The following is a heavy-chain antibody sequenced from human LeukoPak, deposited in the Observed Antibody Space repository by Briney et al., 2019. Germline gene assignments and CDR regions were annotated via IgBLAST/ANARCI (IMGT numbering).Heavy chain of an antibody. CDR3: ARGPPNWEVLGY. V-gene: IGHV1-8*01. D-gene: IGHD1-26*01. CDR2: MKSNNGHT. Sequence: ASVKVSCKASGYTFTSFDFNWVRQATGQGLEWMGWMKSNNGHTGYAKKFQGRVTMTRDTSIRTAYMELSSLTLEDTAVYYCARGPPNWEVLGYWGQGTLVTVSS. CDR1: GYTFTSFD. J-gene: IGHJ4*02.